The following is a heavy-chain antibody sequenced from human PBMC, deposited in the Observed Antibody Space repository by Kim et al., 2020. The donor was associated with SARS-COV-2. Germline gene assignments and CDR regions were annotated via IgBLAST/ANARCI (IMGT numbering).Heavy chain of an antibody. V-gene: IGHV3-33*01. CDR3: AREIYDSSGYYRDNYDY. CDR1: GFPFSSYG. D-gene: IGHD3-22*01. J-gene: IGHJ4*02. CDR2: IWYDGTNK. Sequence: GGSLRLSCAASGFPFSSYGMHWVRQAPGKGLEWVAVIWYDGTNKYYADSVKGRFTISRDNSKNTLYLQMNSLRAEDTAVYYCAREIYDSSGYYRDNYDYWGQGTLVTVSS.